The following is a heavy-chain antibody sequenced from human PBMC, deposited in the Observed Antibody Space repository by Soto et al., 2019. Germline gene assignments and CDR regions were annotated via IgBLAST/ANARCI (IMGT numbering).Heavy chain of an antibody. CDR1: GFPFSSYA. D-gene: IGHD3-3*01. V-gene: IGHV3-64*01. CDR3: AREALGYYGFWSGYSYYYYYYYMDV. CDR2: ISSNGGST. Sequence: GGSLRLSCAASGFPFSSYAMHWVRQAPGKGLEYVSAISSNGGSTYYANSVKGRFTISRDNSKNTLYLQMGSLRAEDMAVYYCAREALGYYGFWSGYSYYYYYYYMDVWGKGTTVTVSS. J-gene: IGHJ6*03.